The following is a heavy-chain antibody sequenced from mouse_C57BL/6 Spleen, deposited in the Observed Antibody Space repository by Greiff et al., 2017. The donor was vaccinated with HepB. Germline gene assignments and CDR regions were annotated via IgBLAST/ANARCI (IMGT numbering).Heavy chain of an antibody. J-gene: IGHJ2*01. V-gene: IGHV1-15*01. Sequence: VHLVESGAELVRPGASVTLSCKASGYTFTDYEMHWVKQTPVHGLEWIGAIDPETGGTAYNQKFKGKAILTADKSSSTAYMELRSLTSEDSAVYYCTSYYGSSHFDYWGQGTTLTVSS. CDR2: IDPETGGT. D-gene: IGHD1-1*01. CDR3: TSYYGSSHFDY. CDR1: GYTFTDYE.